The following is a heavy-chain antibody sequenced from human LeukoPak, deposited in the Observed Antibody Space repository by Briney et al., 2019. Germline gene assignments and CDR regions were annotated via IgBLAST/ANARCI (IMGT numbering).Heavy chain of an antibody. Sequence: PSETLSLTCAVYGGSFSGYYWSWIRQPPGKGLEWIGEINHSGSTDYNPSLKSRVTISIDKSKNQFSLKLSSVTAADTAVYYCASALRRDGYNYGSGAFDIWGQGTMVTVSS. V-gene: IGHV4-34*01. CDR1: GGSFSGYY. CDR3: ASALRRDGYNYGSGAFDI. J-gene: IGHJ3*02. CDR2: INHSGST. D-gene: IGHD5-24*01.